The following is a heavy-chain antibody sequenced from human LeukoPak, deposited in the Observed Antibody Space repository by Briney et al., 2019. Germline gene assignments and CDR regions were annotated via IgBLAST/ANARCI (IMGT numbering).Heavy chain of an antibody. Sequence: SVKVSCKASGGTFSSYAISWVRQAPGQGLEWMGGIIPIFGTANYAQKFQGRVTITADKSTSTAYMELSSLRSEDTAVYYCARAGYLGDYYYYYMDVWGKGTTVTVSS. CDR1: GGTFSSYA. CDR2: IIPIFGTA. D-gene: IGHD3-10*01. CDR3: ARAGYLGDYYYYYMDV. J-gene: IGHJ6*03. V-gene: IGHV1-69*06.